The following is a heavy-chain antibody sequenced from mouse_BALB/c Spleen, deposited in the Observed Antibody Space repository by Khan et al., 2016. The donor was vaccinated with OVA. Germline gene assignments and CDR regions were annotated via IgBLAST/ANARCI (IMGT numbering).Heavy chain of an antibody. D-gene: IGHD2-14*01. J-gene: IGHJ4*01. CDR3: GKVGGGYYRNDRGAMEY. CDR2: INTHSGVP. CDR1: GYTFTTAG. Sequence: QIQLVQSGPELKKPGETVRISCKASGYTFTTAGIQWVQKMPGKGLKWIGWINTHSGVPKYAEDFKGRFAFSLEISVNTVYLQITNLNNEDTATYLGGKVGGGYYRNDRGAMEYWGQGTSVTVSS. V-gene: IGHV9-4*02.